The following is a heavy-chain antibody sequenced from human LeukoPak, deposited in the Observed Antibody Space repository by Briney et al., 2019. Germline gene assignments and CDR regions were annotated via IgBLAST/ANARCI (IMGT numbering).Heavy chain of an antibody. V-gene: IGHV3-53*01. D-gene: IGHD3-10*01. Sequence: GGSLRLSCAASGFTFSSYGMHWVRQAPGKGLEWVSVIYSGGSTYYADSVKGRFTISRDNSKNTLFLQMNILRAEDTAVYYCARENWFGGDYGLDYWGQGTLVTVSS. J-gene: IGHJ4*02. CDR1: GFTFSSYG. CDR3: ARENWFGGDYGLDY. CDR2: IYSGGST.